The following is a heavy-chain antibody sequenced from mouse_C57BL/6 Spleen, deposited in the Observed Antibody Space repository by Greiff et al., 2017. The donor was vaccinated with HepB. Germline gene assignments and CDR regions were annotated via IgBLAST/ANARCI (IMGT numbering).Heavy chain of an antibody. CDR3: ARDGGFYAMDY. Sequence: EVKLMESGGGLVKPGGSLKLSCAASGFTFSSYAMSWVRQTPEKRLEWVATISDGGSYTYYPDNVKGRFTISRDNAENNLYLQMSHLKSEDTAMYYCARDGGFYAMDYWGQGTSVTVSS. J-gene: IGHJ4*01. CDR2: ISDGGSYT. CDR1: GFTFSSYA. V-gene: IGHV5-4*01.